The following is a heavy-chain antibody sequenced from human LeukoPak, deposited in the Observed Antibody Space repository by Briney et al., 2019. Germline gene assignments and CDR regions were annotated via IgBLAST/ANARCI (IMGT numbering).Heavy chain of an antibody. V-gene: IGHV3-23*01. CDR2: ISESGGST. CDR3: AKDGGLWVSAHWGDS. J-gene: IGHJ4*02. CDR1: GFTFSTSA. Sequence: PGGSLRLSCVVSGFTFSTSAMSWVRQAPGKGLEWVSGISESGGSTYYADSVKGRFTSSRDNSKNTLYLQMNNLRAEDTAAYYCAKDGGLWVSAHWGDSWGRGTLVTVSS. D-gene: IGHD7-27*01.